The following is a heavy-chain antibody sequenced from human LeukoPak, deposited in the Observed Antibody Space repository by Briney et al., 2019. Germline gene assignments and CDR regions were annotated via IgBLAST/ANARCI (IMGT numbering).Heavy chain of an antibody. J-gene: IGHJ4*02. CDR2: IKEDGSER. CDR3: ARGYYGSPVDY. V-gene: IGHV3-7*03. Sequence: GGSLRLSCEGSAFIFSGHWMNWVRQTPGKGLEWVASIKEDGSERQYVDSVKGRFSISRDNTKGSLFLQLNSLRAEDTAVYYCARGYYGSPVDYWGQGTLVTVSS. D-gene: IGHD3-10*01. CDR1: AFIFSGHW.